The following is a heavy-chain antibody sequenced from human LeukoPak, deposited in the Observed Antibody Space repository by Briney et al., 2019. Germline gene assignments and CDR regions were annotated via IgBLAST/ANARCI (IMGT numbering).Heavy chain of an antibody. CDR1: GGSISSYY. Sequence: SETLSLTCTVSGGSISSYYWSWIRQPPGKGLEWIGYIYYSGSTNYNPSLKSRVAISVDTSKNQFSLKLSSVTAADTAVYYCARPTTVTTVGAFGIWGQGTMVTVSS. D-gene: IGHD4-17*01. CDR3: ARPTTVTTVGAFGI. CDR2: IYYSGST. J-gene: IGHJ3*02. V-gene: IGHV4-59*08.